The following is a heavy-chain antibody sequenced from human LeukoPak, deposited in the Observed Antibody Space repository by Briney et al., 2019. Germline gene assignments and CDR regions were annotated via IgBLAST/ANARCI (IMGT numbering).Heavy chain of an antibody. Sequence: SETLSLTCAVYGGSFSGYYWSWIRQPPGKGLEWIGSIYYSGSTYYNPSLKSRVTISVDTSKNQFSLKLSSVTAADTAVYYCARDIRGTRPLDYWGQGTLVTVSS. J-gene: IGHJ4*02. D-gene: IGHD1-26*01. CDR2: IYYSGST. V-gene: IGHV4-34*01. CDR3: ARDIRGTRPLDY. CDR1: GGSFSGYY.